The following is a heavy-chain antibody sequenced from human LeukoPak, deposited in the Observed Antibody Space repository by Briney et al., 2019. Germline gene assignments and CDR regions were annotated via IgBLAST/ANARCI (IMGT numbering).Heavy chain of an antibody. V-gene: IGHV4-30-4*07. Sequence: SETLSLTCAVYGGTISSGGNSWSWIRQPPGEGLEWIGYIYYSGSTYYNPSLKSRVTISVDTSKNQFSLKLSSVTAADTAVYYCARYGDYGLYYWGQGTLVTVSS. CDR2: IYYSGST. CDR3: ARYGDYGLYY. CDR1: GGTISSGGNS. D-gene: IGHD4-17*01. J-gene: IGHJ4*02.